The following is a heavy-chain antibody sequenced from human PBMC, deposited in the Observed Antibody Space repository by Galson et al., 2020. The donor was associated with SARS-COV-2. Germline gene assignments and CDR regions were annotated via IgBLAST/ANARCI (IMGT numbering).Heavy chain of an antibody. D-gene: IGHD3-10*01. CDR1: GFTFSSYA. CDR2: ISGSGGNT. V-gene: IGHV3-23*01. Sequence: ESLKISCAASGFTFSSYAMSWVRQAPGKGLEWVSVISGSGGNTYYADSVKGRFTISRDNSKNTLYLQMNTLRAEDTAVYYCAKEGYYGSGRLNYFDYWGQGTLVTVSS. J-gene: IGHJ4*02. CDR3: AKEGYYGSGRLNYFDY.